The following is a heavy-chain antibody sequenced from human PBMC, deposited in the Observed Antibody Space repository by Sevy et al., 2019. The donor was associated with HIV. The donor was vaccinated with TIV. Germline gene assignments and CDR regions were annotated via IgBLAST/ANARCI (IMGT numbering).Heavy chain of an antibody. CDR3: AGENAWGRGYS. CDR2: IYYNGHI. J-gene: IGHJ4*02. CDR1: GGSITSLY. Sequence: SETLSLTCTVSGGSITSLYWNWIRQPPGKGLEWIANIYYNGHINYNPSLKSRVTLSPDTSKNQFSLRLSSVTAAATAMYYCAGENAWGRGYSWGQGTLVTVSS. V-gene: IGHV4-59*08. D-gene: IGHD1-26*01.